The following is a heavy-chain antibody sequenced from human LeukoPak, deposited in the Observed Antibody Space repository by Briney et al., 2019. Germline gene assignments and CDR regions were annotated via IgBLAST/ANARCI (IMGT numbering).Heavy chain of an antibody. CDR1: GFTFSSYG. J-gene: IGHJ4*02. D-gene: IGHD1-1*01. V-gene: IGHV3-23*01. CDR3: AKEGRGNAVDY. CDR2: ISGSSGGT. Sequence: GGSLRLSCAASGFTFSSYGMSWVRQAPGKGLEWVSSISGSSGGTYYADSVKGRFTISRDNSKDTLYLQMNSLRAEDTAVYYCAKEGRGNAVDYWGQGTLVTVSS.